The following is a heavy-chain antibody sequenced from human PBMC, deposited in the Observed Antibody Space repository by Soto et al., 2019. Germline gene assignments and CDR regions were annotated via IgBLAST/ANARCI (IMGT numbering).Heavy chain of an antibody. Sequence: QAQLVESGGGLVKPGGSLRLSCAASGFTFSDYYMSWVRQAPGKGLEWLSYISQTSTYTAYADSGRGRFTISRDNAKNSLYLQMNSLRVEDTAVYYCTTAERGKTGTRIWGQGTLVTVSS. CDR1: GFTFSDYY. CDR3: TTAERGKTGTRI. J-gene: IGHJ4*02. D-gene: IGHD1-1*01. CDR2: ISQTSTYT. V-gene: IGHV3-11*06.